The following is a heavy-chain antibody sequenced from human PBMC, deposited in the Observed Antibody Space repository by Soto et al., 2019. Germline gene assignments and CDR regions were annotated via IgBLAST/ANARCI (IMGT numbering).Heavy chain of an antibody. CDR3: AREVVRGVMTYGMDV. CDR1: CCSLRSSSYY. Sequence: PETLSLTRTVPCCSLRSSSYYWGWIRQPPGKGLEWIGSIYYSGSTYYNPSLKSRVTISVDTSKNQFSLKLSSVTAADTAVYYCAREVVRGVMTYGMDVWGQGTTVT. J-gene: IGHJ6*02. CDR2: IYYSGST. V-gene: IGHV4-39*07. D-gene: IGHD3-10*01.